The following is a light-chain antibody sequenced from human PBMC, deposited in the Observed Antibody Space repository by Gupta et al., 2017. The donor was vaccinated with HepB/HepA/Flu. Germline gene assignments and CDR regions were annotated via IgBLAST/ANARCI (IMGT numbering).Light chain of an antibody. V-gene: IGKV3-11*01. CDR2: DAS. CDR1: QSVGSY. Sequence: ETVLAQSPATLSLSPGERATLSCRASQSVGSYLAWYQQKPGQAPRLLVYDASDRATGIPARFSGSGSGTDFTLTISSLEPEDFAVYYCHQRSNWPITFGQGTQLEIK. J-gene: IGKJ5*01. CDR3: HQRSNWPIT.